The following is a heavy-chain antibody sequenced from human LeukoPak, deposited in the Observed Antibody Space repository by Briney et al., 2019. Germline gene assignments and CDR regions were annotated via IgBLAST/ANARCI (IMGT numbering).Heavy chain of an antibody. CDR1: GGTLTNYA. Sequence: GASVKVSCKASGGTLTNYAFGWVRQAPGQGLEWMGRIISDPGVPHYAQDFQGRVTITADKPTNTVYMELSSLRSEDTAVYYCARAKDGYNYYFDYWGQGTLVTVSS. J-gene: IGHJ4*02. D-gene: IGHD5-24*01. V-gene: IGHV1-69*04. CDR3: ARAKDGYNYYFDY. CDR2: IISDPGVP.